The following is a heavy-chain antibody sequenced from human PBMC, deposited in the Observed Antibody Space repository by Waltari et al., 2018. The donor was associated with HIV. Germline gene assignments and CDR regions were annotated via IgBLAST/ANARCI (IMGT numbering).Heavy chain of an antibody. V-gene: IGHV4-34*01. CDR1: GEPFDGYY. CDR3: ARRALWLRPVYYFDY. Sequence: QVQLQLWGARLLQPSGTLSLTCAVYGEPFDGYYWSWIRQPPGKRLEWMGEINHSRNTNYNPSLKSRLTMSVDASKNQFSLNLNSVTAADTGVYYCARRALWLRPVYYFDYWGQGALVTVSS. D-gene: IGHD5-12*01. J-gene: IGHJ4*02. CDR2: INHSRNT.